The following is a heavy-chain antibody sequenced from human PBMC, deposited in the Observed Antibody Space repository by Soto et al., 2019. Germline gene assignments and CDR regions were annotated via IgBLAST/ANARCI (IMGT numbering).Heavy chain of an antibody. J-gene: IGHJ4*02. CDR1: GYPFTTYA. CDR3: ARDRMGDARLLLDY. D-gene: IGHD1-26*01. V-gene: IGHV1-3*04. CDR2: ISTDNGNT. Sequence: ASVKVSCKASGYPFTTYAIHWVRQAPGQRLEWMGWISTDNGNTKYSQKFQGRLTITRDTSATTAYMELSSLRSEDTAVYYCARDRMGDARLLLDYWGQGTLVIVSS.